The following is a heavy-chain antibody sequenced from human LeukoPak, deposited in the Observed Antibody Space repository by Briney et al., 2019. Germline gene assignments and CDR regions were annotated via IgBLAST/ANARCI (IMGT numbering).Heavy chain of an antibody. Sequence: PSETLSLTCTVSGGSISTYYWSWIRQPPGKGLEWIGYISYSGSTNYNPSLKSRVAISVDTSKNQFSPKLRSVTAADTAVYYCARGEWELGYYMDVWGKGTTVTISS. CDR3: ARGEWELGYYMDV. V-gene: IGHV4-59*01. D-gene: IGHD1-26*01. J-gene: IGHJ6*03. CDR2: ISYSGST. CDR1: GGSISTYY.